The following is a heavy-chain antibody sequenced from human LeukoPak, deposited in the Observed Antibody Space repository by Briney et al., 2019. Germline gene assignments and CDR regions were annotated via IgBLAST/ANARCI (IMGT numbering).Heavy chain of an antibody. CDR1: GFTFSSYW. CDR3: ARGEYYYDGGY. CDR2: IKEDGSEK. J-gene: IGHJ4*02. V-gene: IGHV3-7*04. Sequence: GGSLRLSCAVSGFTFSSYWMSWVRQAPGKGLEWVANIKEDGSEKYFVDSVKSRFTISRDNAKNSLYLQMKSLRAEDTAVYYCARGEYYYDGGYWGQGTLVTVSS. D-gene: IGHD3-22*01.